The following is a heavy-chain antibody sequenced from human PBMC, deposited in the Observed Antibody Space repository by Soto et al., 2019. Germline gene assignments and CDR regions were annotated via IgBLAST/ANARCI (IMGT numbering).Heavy chain of an antibody. CDR1: GFTFSSYD. J-gene: IGHJ3*02. V-gene: IGHV3-13*01. D-gene: IGHD4-17*01. CDR2: IGTAGDT. Sequence: EVQLVESGGGLVQPGGSLRLSCAASGFTFSSYDVHWVRQATGKGLEWVSAIGTAGDTYYPGSVKGRFTISRENAKNSLYLQMNSLRAGDTAVYYCARGYGDLDAFDIWGQGTMVTVSS. CDR3: ARGYGDLDAFDI.